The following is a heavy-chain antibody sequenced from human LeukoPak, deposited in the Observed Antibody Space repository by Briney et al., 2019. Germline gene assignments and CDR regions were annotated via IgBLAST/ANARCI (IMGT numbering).Heavy chain of an antibody. V-gene: IGHV1-46*01. Sequence: ASVKVSCKTSGYIFTNYYIHWVRQAPGQGLEWMGIILPSDGYTTYAQKFQGRVTMTRDASTNTVYMELSSLRSEDTAVYYCAREVGATDYWGQGTLVTVS. J-gene: IGHJ4*02. CDR2: ILPSDGYT. D-gene: IGHD1-26*01. CDR3: AREVGATDY. CDR1: GYIFTNYY.